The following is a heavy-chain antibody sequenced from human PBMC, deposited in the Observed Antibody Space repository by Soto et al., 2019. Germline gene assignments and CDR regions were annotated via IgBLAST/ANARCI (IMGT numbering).Heavy chain of an antibody. CDR3: ARAVSMVRGVIGSNYYYYGMDV. D-gene: IGHD3-10*01. V-gene: IGHV1-18*01. CDR1: VYTYNRDV. Sequence: GSSVKGSCKTSVYTYNRDVITWGRQAPGRGLELLGWISCYNHDTIYAQKVQGWVTMTRDTSISTAYMELSRLRSDDTAVYYCARAVSMVRGVIGSNYYYYGMDVWGQGTTVTVSS. CDR2: ISCYNHDT. J-gene: IGHJ6*02.